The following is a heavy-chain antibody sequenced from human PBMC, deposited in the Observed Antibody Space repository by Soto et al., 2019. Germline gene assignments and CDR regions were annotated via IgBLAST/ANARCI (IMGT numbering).Heavy chain of an antibody. J-gene: IGHJ4*02. Sequence: EVQLLESGGGLVQPGGSLRLSCAASGFTFSSYAMSWVRQAPGKGLEWVSAISGSGGSTYYADSVKGRFTISRDNSKNTLYLQMNSLRAEDTAVYYCVKGSTLRFLEWLLYPGFDYWGQGTLVTVSS. CDR1: GFTFSSYA. CDR3: VKGSTLRFLEWLLYPGFDY. V-gene: IGHV3-23*01. D-gene: IGHD3-3*01. CDR2: ISGSGGST.